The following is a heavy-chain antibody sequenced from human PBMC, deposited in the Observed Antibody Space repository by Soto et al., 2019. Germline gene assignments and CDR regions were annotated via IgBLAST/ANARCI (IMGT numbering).Heavy chain of an antibody. D-gene: IGHD3-16*02. J-gene: IGHJ4*02. CDR2: ISASNGNT. Sequence: QVQLVQSGAEVKKPGASVKVSCEASGYTFTSYGISWVRQAPGQGLEWMGWISASNGNTNSAQKLQVRVTMTTDTSTSTAYMELRSLRSDDTAVYYCARADYIWGSYRYGFDYWGQGTLVTVSS. CDR1: GYTFTSYG. V-gene: IGHV1-18*01. CDR3: ARADYIWGSYRYGFDY.